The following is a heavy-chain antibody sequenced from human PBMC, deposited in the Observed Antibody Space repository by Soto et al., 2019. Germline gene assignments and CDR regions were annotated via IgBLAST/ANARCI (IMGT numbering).Heavy chain of an antibody. D-gene: IGHD6-13*01. Sequence: GGSLRLSCAASGFTFSSYAMSWVRQAPGKGLEWVSAISGSGGSTYYADSVKGRFTISRDNSKNTLYLQMNSLRAEDTAVYYCAKRDFDSSWSYYYYGMDVWGQGTTVTVSS. CDR2: ISGSGGST. V-gene: IGHV3-23*01. J-gene: IGHJ6*02. CDR3: AKRDFDSSWSYYYYGMDV. CDR1: GFTFSSYA.